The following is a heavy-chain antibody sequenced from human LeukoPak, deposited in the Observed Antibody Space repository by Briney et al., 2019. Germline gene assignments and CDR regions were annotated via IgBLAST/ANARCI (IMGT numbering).Heavy chain of an antibody. CDR1: EFTFSSYV. CDR3: ARALTGIGIDY. V-gene: IGHV3-30-3*01. Sequence: PGGSLRLSCAASEFTFSSYVIHWVRQAPGKGLEWVAAISKDGGNKYYADSLKGRFTISRDSSKNTLYLQMDSLRAEDAALYYCARALTGIGIDYWGQGTLVTVSS. CDR2: ISKDGGNK. D-gene: IGHD2-8*02. J-gene: IGHJ4*02.